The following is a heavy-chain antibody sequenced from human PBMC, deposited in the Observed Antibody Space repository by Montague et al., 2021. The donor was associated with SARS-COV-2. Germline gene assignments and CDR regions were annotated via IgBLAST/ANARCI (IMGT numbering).Heavy chain of an antibody. Sequence: SETLSLTCTVSGGSINSTTYYWAWIRQPPGKGLEWIGSVYYTGSNYYNPSLQSRGTMSVDTSKKQFSLKLSSVTAADTGVYYCAREDRWNWFDPWGQGTLVIVSS. CDR3: AREDRWNWFDP. D-gene: IGHD5-24*01. V-gene: IGHV4-39*02. CDR2: VYYTGSN. J-gene: IGHJ5*02. CDR1: GGSINSTTYY.